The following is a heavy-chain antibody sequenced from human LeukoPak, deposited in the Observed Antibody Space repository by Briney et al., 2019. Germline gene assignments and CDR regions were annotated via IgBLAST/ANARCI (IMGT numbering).Heavy chain of an antibody. D-gene: IGHD3-16*01. V-gene: IGHV4-59*11. CDR2: IHYTGKP. Sequence: KPSETLSLTCSVSGGSISGHYWTWIRQPPGKGLEGIGQIHYTGKPDYNPSLKSRITISVDTSKNQVSLQVSSVTAADSAIYYCARFGVDYDMDVWGHGTTVTVFS. CDR3: ARFGVDYDMDV. CDR1: GGSISGHY. J-gene: IGHJ6*02.